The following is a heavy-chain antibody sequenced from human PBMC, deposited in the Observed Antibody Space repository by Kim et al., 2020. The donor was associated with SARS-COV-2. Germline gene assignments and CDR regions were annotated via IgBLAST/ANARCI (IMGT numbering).Heavy chain of an antibody. J-gene: IGHJ6*02. Sequence: GGSLRLSCAASGFTVSSNYMSWVRQAPGKGLEWVSVIYSGGSTYYADSVKGRFTISRDNSKNTLYLQMNSLRAEDTAVYYCATQSRHSSGWPWARDYYGMDVWGQGTTVTVSS. CDR1: GFTVSSNY. CDR3: ATQSRHSSGWPWARDYYGMDV. V-gene: IGHV3-53*01. CDR2: IYSGGST. D-gene: IGHD6-19*01.